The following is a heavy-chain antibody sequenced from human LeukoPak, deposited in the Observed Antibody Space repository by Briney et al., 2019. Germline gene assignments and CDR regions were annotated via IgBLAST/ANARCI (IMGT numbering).Heavy chain of an antibody. CDR2: ISSSSSYI. D-gene: IGHD5-24*01. V-gene: IGHV3-21*01. J-gene: IGHJ4*02. CDR3: ARDSLGMATKDY. Sequence: GGSLRLSCAASGSTFSSYSMNWVRQAPGKGLEWVSSISSSSSYIYYADSVKGRFTISRDNAKNSLYLQMNSLRAEDTAVYYCARDSLGMATKDYWGQGTLVTVSS. CDR1: GSTFSSYS.